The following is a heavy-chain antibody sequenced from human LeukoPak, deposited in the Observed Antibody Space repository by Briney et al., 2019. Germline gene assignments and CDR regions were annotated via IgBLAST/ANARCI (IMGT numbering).Heavy chain of an antibody. J-gene: IGHJ6*02. CDR3: ATGVVTHYYYYGMDV. Sequence: SETLSLTCTVSGGSIRSSDYYWGWIRQPPGKGLDWIGSIYYTGSTYSNSSLKSRLTISIDTSKNQFSLKLSSVTAADTAVYYCATGVVTHYYYYGMDVWGQGTTVTVSS. V-gene: IGHV4-39*07. CDR2: IYYTGST. D-gene: IGHD2-2*01. CDR1: GGSIRSSDYY.